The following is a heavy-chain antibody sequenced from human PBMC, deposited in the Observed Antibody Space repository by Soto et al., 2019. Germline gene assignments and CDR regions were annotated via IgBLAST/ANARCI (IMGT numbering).Heavy chain of an antibody. CDR3: ARWGDYGGLYYFDY. D-gene: IGHD4-17*01. V-gene: IGHV4-59*01. CDR2: IYYSGST. J-gene: IGHJ4*02. CDR1: GGSISSYY. Sequence: ASETLSLTCTVSGGSISSYYWSWIRQPPGKGLEWIGYIYYSGSTNYNPSLKSRVTISVDTSKNQFSLKLSSVTAADTAVYYCARWGDYGGLYYFDYWGQGTLVTVSS.